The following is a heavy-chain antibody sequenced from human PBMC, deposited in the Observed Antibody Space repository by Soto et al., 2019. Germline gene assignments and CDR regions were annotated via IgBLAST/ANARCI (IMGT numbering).Heavy chain of an antibody. V-gene: IGHV4-59*08. D-gene: IGHD4-17*01. Sequence: QVQLQESGPGLVKPSETLSLTCTVSGGSISNYYWSWIRQPPGKGLEWIGYIYYSGRTNYNPSLTSRVTISVDTSKNQFSLKLSSVTAADTAIYYCARADGDYDIYFDYWGQGTLVTVSS. CDR1: GGSISNYY. J-gene: IGHJ4*02. CDR3: ARADGDYDIYFDY. CDR2: IYYSGRT.